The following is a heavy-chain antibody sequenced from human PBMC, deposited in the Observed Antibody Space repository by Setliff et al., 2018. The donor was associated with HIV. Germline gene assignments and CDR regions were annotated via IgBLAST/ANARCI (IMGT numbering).Heavy chain of an antibody. D-gene: IGHD3-10*01. CDR1: GYTFTSYA. J-gene: IGHJ4*02. CDR3: ARDGAPYYYGSGRWGGY. Sequence: ASVKVSCKASGYTFTSYAMHWVRQAPGQRLEWMGWISAYNGNTNYAQKLQGRVTMTTDTSTSTAYMELRSLRSDDTAVYYCARDGAPYYYGSGRWGGYWGQGTLVTVSS. CDR2: ISAYNGNT. V-gene: IGHV1-18*01.